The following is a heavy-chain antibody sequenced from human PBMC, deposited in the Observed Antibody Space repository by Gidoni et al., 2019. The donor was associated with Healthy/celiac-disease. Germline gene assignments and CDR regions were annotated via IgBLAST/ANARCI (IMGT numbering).Heavy chain of an antibody. CDR1: GFTVSGSA. J-gene: IGHJ4*02. V-gene: IGHV3-73*02. CDR2: IRSKANSYAT. D-gene: IGHD3-22*01. Sequence: EVQLVESGGGSVQPGGSLKLSCAASGFTVSGSAMHWVRQASGKGLEWFGRIRSKANSYATAYAASVKGRFTISRDDSKNTAYLQMNSLKTEDTAVYYCTRHGYYYDSSGSISPDYWGQGTLVTVSS. CDR3: TRHGYYYDSSGSISPDY.